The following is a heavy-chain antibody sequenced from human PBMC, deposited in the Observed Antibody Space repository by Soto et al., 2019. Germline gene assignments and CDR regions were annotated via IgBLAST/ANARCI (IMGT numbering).Heavy chain of an antibody. CDR2: IYYSGST. CDR1: GGSISSYY. V-gene: IGHV4-59*01. J-gene: IGHJ5*02. D-gene: IGHD3-10*01. CDR3: ARASPPTMVRGVDWFDP. Sequence: LSLTCTVSGGSISSYYWSWIRQPPGKGLEWIGYIYYSGSTNYNPSLKSRVTVSVDTSKNQFSLKLSSVTAADTAVYYCARASPPTMVRGVDWFDPWGQGTLVTVSS.